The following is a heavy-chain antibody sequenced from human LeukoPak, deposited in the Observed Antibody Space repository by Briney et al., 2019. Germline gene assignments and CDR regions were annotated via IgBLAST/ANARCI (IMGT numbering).Heavy chain of an antibody. CDR3: AREERRYCSDSNCYPGDY. J-gene: IGHJ4*02. Sequence: GGSLRLSCAASGFTFNDYAMKWVRQAPGKGLEWVAAISRTSAYIYYSDSLKGRFTISRDNAKNSVYLQIDSLRAEDTAIYYCAREERRYCSDSNCYPGDYWGQGTLVTVSS. V-gene: IGHV3-21*01. D-gene: IGHD2-15*01. CDR2: ISRTSAYI. CDR1: GFTFNDYA.